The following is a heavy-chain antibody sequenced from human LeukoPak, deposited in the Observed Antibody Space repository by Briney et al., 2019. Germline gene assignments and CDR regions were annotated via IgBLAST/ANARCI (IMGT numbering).Heavy chain of an antibody. Sequence: GGSLRLSCAASGFTFSGYAVSWVRQAPGKGLEWVSAVSGSGGNTYHSDSVRGRFTISRDNSKNTLHLQMNSLRAEDTAVFYCARYPRECTGGTGHSGGGYYFEYWGQGILVTVSS. D-gene: IGHD2-8*02. CDR3: ARYPRECTGGTGHSGGGYYFEY. CDR2: VSGSGGNT. J-gene: IGHJ4*02. CDR1: GFTFSGYA. V-gene: IGHV3-23*01.